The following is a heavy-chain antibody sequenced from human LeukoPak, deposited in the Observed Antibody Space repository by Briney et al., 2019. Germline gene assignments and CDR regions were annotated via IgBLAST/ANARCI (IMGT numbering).Heavy chain of an antibody. Sequence: PSETLSLTCTVSGGSISTYYWTWIRQPPGKGLEWIGYIYYSGSTNYNPSLKSRVTISVDTSKDQFSLELSSVTAADTAVYYCARERVVPAASYYYYGMDVWGKGTTVTVSS. D-gene: IGHD2-2*01. CDR3: ARERVVPAASYYYYGMDV. J-gene: IGHJ6*04. CDR2: IYYSGST. CDR1: GGSISTYY. V-gene: IGHV4-59*01.